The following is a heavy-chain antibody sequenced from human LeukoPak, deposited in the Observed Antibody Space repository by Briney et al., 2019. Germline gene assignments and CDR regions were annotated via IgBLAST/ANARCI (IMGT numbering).Heavy chain of an antibody. J-gene: IGHJ5*02. CDR2: INPNSGDT. CDR1: GYTFTGYY. CDR3: ARRSTSSWSWFDP. D-gene: IGHD6-6*01. Sequence: ASVKVSCKASGYTFTGYYMHWVRRAPGQGLEWMGWINPNSGDTNYAQKFQGRVTMTRDTSISTAYMELSSLRSDDTAVYYCARRSTSSWSWFDPWGQGTLVTVSS. V-gene: IGHV1-2*02.